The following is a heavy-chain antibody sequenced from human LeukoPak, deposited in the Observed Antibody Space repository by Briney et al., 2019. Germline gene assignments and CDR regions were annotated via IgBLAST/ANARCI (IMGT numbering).Heavy chain of an antibody. CDR2: ISGSGTYI. CDR3: ARDLAYCGGDCGH. D-gene: IGHD2-21*01. CDR1: GFTFSSNS. J-gene: IGHJ4*02. Sequence: GRSLRLSCAASGFTFSSNSMNWVRQAPGKGLEWVSSISGSGTYIYYADSVKGRFTISRDNAKNSVYLQMNSLRAEDTAVYYCARDLAYCGGDCGHWGQGTLVTVSS. V-gene: IGHV3-21*01.